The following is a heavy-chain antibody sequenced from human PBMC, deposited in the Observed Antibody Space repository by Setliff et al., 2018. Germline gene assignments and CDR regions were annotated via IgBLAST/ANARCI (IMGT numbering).Heavy chain of an antibody. V-gene: IGHV1-18*01. CDR3: ARINFYVSSGYYYAPEL. CDR1: GYILNSYG. Sequence: ASVKVSCKASGYILNSYGISWVRQAPGQGLEWMGWISSYNDITNYAQRFQGRVTVTTDTSTTTAYMELRSLRADDTAVYYCARINFYVSSGYYYAPELWGQGTTVTV. D-gene: IGHD3-22*01. CDR2: ISSYNDIT. J-gene: IGHJ4*02.